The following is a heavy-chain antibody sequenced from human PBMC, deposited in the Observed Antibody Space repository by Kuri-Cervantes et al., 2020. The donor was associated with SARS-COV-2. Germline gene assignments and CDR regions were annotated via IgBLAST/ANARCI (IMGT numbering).Heavy chain of an antibody. CDR1: GYTFTSYA. J-gene: IGHJ2*01. V-gene: IGHV7-4-1*02. CDR2: INTNTGNP. CDR3: ARYRSGISSSSWYFDL. Sequence: ASVKVSCKASGYTFTSYATNWVRQAPGQGLEWMGWINTNTGNPTYAQGFTGRFVFSLDTSVSTAYLQISSLKAEDTAVYYCARYRSGISSSSWYFDLWGRGTLVTVSS. D-gene: IGHD3-3*01.